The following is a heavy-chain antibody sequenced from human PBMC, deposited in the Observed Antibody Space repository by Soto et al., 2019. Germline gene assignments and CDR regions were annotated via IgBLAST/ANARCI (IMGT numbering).Heavy chain of an antibody. J-gene: IGHJ6*02. CDR3: ARHHGSPGSYFGLDV. CDR1: GYSFTSYL. Sequence: PXESLKISFKGSGYSFTSYLINWVRQMPGKGLEWMGIIYPGDSDTRYSPSFQGQVTISADKSIDTAYLQWRSLKASETAVYYCARHHGSPGSYFGLDVWGQGTTVTASS. CDR2: IYPGDSDT. D-gene: IGHD6-13*01. V-gene: IGHV5-51*01.